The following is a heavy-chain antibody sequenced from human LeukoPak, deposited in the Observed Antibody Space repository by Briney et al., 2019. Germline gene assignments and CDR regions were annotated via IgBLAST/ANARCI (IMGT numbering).Heavy chain of an antibody. Sequence: SETLSLTCTVSGGSISSGGYYWSWIRQHPGKGLEWIGYIYHSGSTNYNPSLKSRVTISVDTSKNQFSLKLTSMTAADTAVYYCGRETIAATGTSVFFDYWGQGTLVTVSS. J-gene: IGHJ4*02. CDR2: IYHSGST. CDR3: GRETIAATGTSVFFDY. CDR1: GGSISSGGYY. V-gene: IGHV4-61*08. D-gene: IGHD6-13*01.